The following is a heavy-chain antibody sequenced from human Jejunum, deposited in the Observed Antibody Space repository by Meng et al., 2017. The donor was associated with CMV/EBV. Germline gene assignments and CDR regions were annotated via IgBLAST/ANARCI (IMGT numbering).Heavy chain of an antibody. Sequence: ASGFTFTSYWMPWVRQAPGRGLVWVSRIATDGGSTVHADSVRGRFPISRDSAKSTVFLQMNSLRAEDTAVYYCARGGFASGLDVWGQGTTVTVSS. CDR1: GFTFTSYW. CDR2: IATDGGST. CDR3: ARGGFASGLDV. V-gene: IGHV3-74*01. J-gene: IGHJ6*02. D-gene: IGHD3-10*01.